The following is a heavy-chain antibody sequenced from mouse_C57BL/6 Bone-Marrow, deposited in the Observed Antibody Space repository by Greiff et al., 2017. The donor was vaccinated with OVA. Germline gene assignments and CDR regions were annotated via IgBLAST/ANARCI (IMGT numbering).Heavy chain of an antibody. J-gene: IGHJ4*01. V-gene: IGHV5-4*01. CDR1: GFTFSSYA. CDR2: ISDGGSYT. CDR3: ARDGFITTAYYAMDY. D-gene: IGHD1-1*01. Sequence: EVMLVESGGGLVKPGGSLKLSCAASGFTFSSYAMSWVRQTPEKRLEWVATISDGGSYTYYPDNVKGRFTISRDNAKNNLYLQMSHLKSEDTAMYYCARDGFITTAYYAMDYWGQGTSVTVSS.